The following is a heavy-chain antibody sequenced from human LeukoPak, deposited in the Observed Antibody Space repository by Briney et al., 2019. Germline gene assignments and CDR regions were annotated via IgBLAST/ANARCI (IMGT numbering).Heavy chain of an antibody. Sequence: PSETLSLTCAVSGGSFSGYYWSWIRRPQRKGKGLMWVINHSGSSNNYPSLTSRATISVDTSKNQSSLKLSSVTAADTAVYYLARVVWVRGTSRYYDILTSYVDAFDIWGQGTMVTVSS. V-gene: IGHV4-34*04. CDR2: INHSGSS. D-gene: IGHD3-9*01. CDR3: ARVVWVRGTSRYYDILTSYVDAFDI. CDR1: GGSFSGYY. J-gene: IGHJ3*02.